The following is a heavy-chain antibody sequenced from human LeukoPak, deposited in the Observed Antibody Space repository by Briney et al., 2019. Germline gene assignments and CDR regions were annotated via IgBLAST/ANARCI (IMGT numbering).Heavy chain of an antibody. CDR1: GGSISSSSYY. V-gene: IGHV4-39*01. J-gene: IGHJ6*03. CDR3: ARHFAYYYDSRGYYGYYYYYYMDL. D-gene: IGHD3-22*01. CDR2: IYYSGST. Sequence: PSETLSLTCTVSGGSISSSSYYWGWIRQPPGKGLEWIGSIYYSGSTYYNPSLKSRVTISVDTSKNQFSLKLSSVTAADTAVYYCARHFAYYYDSRGYYGYYYYYYMDLWGKGTTVTVSS.